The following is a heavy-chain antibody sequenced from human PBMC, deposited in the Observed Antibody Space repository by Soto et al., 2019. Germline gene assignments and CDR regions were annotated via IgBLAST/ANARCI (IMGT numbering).Heavy chain of an antibody. D-gene: IGHD6-19*01. J-gene: IGHJ4*02. CDR1: GFTFSSYN. CDR2: ISSGSSTI. Sequence: EVQLVESGGGLVQPGGSLRLSCAASGFTFSSYNMNWVRQAPGKGLEWVSYISSGSSTIYYADSVKGRFTISRDNAKNSLYLQMNSLRDEDTAVYYCARSKQWLVGGFDFWGQGTLVTVSS. CDR3: ARSKQWLVGGFDF. V-gene: IGHV3-48*02.